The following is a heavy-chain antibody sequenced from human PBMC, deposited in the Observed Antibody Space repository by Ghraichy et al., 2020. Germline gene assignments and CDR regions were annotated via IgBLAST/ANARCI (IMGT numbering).Heavy chain of an antibody. CDR2: INRSGSS. J-gene: IGHJ5*02. Sequence: SETLSLTCAVYGGSFSGYYWSWIRQPPGKGLEWIGEINRSGSSKYNPSLKSRVTISVDTSKNQFSLKLNSLTSADTAVYCCARGRKRVLMGYANAWFDPWGQGTLVTVSS. CDR3: ARGRKRVLMGYANAWFDP. V-gene: IGHV4-34*01. CDR1: GGSFSGYY. D-gene: IGHD2-8*01.